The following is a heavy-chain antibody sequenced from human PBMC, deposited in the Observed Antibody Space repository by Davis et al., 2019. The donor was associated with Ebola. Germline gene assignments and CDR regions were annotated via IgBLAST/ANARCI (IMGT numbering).Heavy chain of an antibody. Sequence: PSETLSLTCSVTGGSVTSDSSYWSWIRQSPGKGLEWIGFMNDSGSNKYNPSLKSRVTISPDTSKNQFSLKLNSVAAADTAVYYCLGGRYGEPFDYWGQGTLVTVSS. CDR1: GGSVTSDSSY. CDR3: LGGRYGEPFDY. CDR2: MNDSGSN. J-gene: IGHJ4*02. D-gene: IGHD5-18*01. V-gene: IGHV4-61*01.